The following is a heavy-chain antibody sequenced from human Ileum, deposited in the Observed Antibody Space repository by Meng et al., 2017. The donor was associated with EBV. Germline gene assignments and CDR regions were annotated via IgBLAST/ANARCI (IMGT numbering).Heavy chain of an antibody. Sequence: HLQAPVSGPGMRKPSETLSLTCTVSGGPINSSSYYWGWIRQPPGKGLEWIGSIYYSGRTYYNPSLKSRVTISVDTSKNQFSLKLSSVTAADTAVYYCARPIAAAGWFDPWGQGTLVTVSS. CDR2: IYYSGRT. V-gene: IGHV4-39*01. J-gene: IGHJ5*02. CDR3: ARPIAAAGWFDP. CDR1: GGPINSSSYY. D-gene: IGHD6-13*01.